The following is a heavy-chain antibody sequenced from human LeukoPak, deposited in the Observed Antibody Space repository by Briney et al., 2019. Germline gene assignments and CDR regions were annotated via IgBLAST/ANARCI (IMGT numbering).Heavy chain of an antibody. D-gene: IGHD3-10*01. CDR2: INPNSGGT. Sequence: ASVKVSCKASGYTFTGYYMHWVRQAPGQGLEWMVWINPNSGGTNYAQKFQGRVTMTRDTSISTAYMELSRLRSDDTAVYYCAGGEGVGLLWFGELYWAPSFDYWGQGTLVTVSS. J-gene: IGHJ4*02. V-gene: IGHV1-2*02. CDR3: AGGEGVGLLWFGELYWAPSFDY. CDR1: GYTFTGYY.